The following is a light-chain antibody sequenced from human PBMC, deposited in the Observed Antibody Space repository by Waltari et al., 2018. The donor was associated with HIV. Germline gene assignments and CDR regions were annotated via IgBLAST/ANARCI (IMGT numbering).Light chain of an antibody. CDR2: RNN. J-gene: IGLJ3*02. V-gene: IGLV1-40*01. Sequence: QSVLTQPPSVSGPPGQRVSISCTGSSSNIGAGYDVHWYQQLPGTAPKLLLYRNNNRPSGVPDRFSGSKSGTSASLAITGLQPEDEADYYCQSYDNSLSGLVFGGGTKLTVL. CDR1: SSNIGAGYD. CDR3: QSYDNSLSGLV.